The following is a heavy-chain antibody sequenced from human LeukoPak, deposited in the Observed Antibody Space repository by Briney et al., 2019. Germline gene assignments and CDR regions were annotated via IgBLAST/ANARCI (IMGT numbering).Heavy chain of an antibody. Sequence: SETLSLTCTVSGGSISSYYWSWIRQPPGKGLEWIGYIYYSWSTNYNPSLKSRVTISVDTSKNQFSLKLSSVTAADTAVYYCARHASIAARLDYWGQGTLVTVSS. CDR2: IYYSWST. CDR1: GGSISSYY. J-gene: IGHJ4*02. D-gene: IGHD6-6*01. CDR3: ARHASIAARLDY. V-gene: IGHV4-59*08.